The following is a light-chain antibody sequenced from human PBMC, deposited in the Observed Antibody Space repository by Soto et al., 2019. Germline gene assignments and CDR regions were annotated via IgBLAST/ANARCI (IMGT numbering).Light chain of an antibody. CDR3: QQYDDWPFT. CDR1: QSVTSN. Sequence: EIVMTQSPTTLSVSPGERATFSCRASQSVTSNLAWYQQKPGQAPRLLIYGAFTRATGVPARFSGSGSGTDFTLTIGSLQSEDFAIYYCQQYDDWPFTFGPGTNVDIK. CDR2: GAF. V-gene: IGKV3-15*01. J-gene: IGKJ3*01.